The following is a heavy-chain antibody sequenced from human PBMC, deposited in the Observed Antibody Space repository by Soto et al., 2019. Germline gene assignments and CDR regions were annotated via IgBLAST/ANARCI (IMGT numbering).Heavy chain of an antibody. CDR3: ARGVGFGYDYYRLDL. CDR1: GGSVNNISDY. Sequence: SETLALSCTVSGGSVNNISDYWSWVRQPPGKGLEWIGYIYYSGSADYNPSLGSRVTISLDKPKNQFSLKLSYVTTAGTALYCCARGVGFGYDYYRLDLCGQRTTVA. J-gene: IGHJ6*01. D-gene: IGHD1-26*01. CDR2: IYYSGSA. V-gene: IGHV4-61*01.